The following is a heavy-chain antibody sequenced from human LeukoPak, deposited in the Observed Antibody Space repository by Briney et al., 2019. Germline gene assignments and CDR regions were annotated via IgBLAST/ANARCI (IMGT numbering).Heavy chain of an antibody. CDR3: ARLRRRGLYSSGWYFDL. D-gene: IGHD6-19*01. Sequence: PSETLSLTCAVYGGSFSGYYWSWIRQPPGKGLEWIGEINHSGSTNYNPFLKSRVTISVDTSKNQFSLKLSSVTAADTAVYYCARLRRRGLYSSGWYFDLWGRGTLVTVSS. CDR1: GGSFSGYY. V-gene: IGHV4-34*01. J-gene: IGHJ2*01. CDR2: INHSGST.